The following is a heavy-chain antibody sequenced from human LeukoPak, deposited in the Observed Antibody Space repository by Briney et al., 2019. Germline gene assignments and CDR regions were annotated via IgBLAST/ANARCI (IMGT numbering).Heavy chain of an antibody. CDR2: IIPIFGTA. V-gene: IGHV1-69*13. CDR3: ASPQNIVVVPAALPYYYYYGMDV. CDR1: GGTFSSYA. D-gene: IGHD2-2*01. Sequence: GASVKVSCKASGGTFSSYAISWVRQAPGQGLEWMGGIIPIFGTANYAQKFQGRVTITADEPTSTAYMELSSLRSEDTAVYYCASPQNIVVVPAALPYYYYYGMDVWGQGTTVTVSS. J-gene: IGHJ6*02.